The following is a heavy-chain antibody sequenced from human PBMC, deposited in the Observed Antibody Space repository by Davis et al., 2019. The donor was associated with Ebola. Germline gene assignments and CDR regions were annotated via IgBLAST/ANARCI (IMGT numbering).Heavy chain of an antibody. CDR1: GDSINSYY. CDR2: IYSSGST. V-gene: IGHV4-4*07. D-gene: IGHD4-11*01. CDR3: ARRASNYNYFDS. Sequence: PSETLSLTCTVSGDSINSYYWTWIRQPAGKGLEWIGRIYSSGSTNYNPSLKSRVTMSVDTSKNQFSLTLTSVTAADTAVYYCARRASNYNYFDSWGQGTLVTVSS. J-gene: IGHJ4*02.